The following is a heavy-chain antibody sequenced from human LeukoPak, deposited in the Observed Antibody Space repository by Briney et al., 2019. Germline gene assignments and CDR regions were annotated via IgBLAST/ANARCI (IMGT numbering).Heavy chain of an antibody. CDR3: AREVGYTYGSQH. V-gene: IGHV4-38-2*02. J-gene: IGHJ4*02. D-gene: IGHD5-18*01. Sequence: SETLSLTCTVSGYSIRSGYYWGWVRQPPGKGLEWIGSMHHSGTTYYNPSLKSRVTISVDTSKNQFSLKLSSVTAADTAVYYCAREVGYTYGSQHWGQGTLVTVSS. CDR2: MHHSGTT. CDR1: GYSIRSGYY.